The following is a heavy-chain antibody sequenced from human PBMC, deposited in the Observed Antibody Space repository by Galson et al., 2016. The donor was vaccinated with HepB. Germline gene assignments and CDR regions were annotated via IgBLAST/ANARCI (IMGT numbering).Heavy chain of an antibody. CDR2: ISHDGSNT. CDR1: GFTFSSYG. CDR3: VQGGHCSATRCFLGKVLD. Sequence: SLRLSCAASGFTFSSYGMHWVRQAPGKGLEWVAVISHDGSNTDYGDSVKGRFTISRDNSKDTVYLQMNSLRAEDTAVYYCVQGGHCSATRCFLGKVLDWGQGTLVAVSS. D-gene: IGHD2-2*03. V-gene: IGHV3-30*18. J-gene: IGHJ4*02.